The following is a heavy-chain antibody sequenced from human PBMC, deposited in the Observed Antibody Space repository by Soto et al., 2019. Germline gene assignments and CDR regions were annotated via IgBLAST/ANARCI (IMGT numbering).Heavy chain of an antibody. D-gene: IGHD4-4*01. Sequence: EVQLVESGGGLVRPGGSLRLSCAASGFTFNNAWMNWVRQAPGKGLEWVGRIRSKADGGTTDYAAPVKDRFSISKDDSKNTLHLQMNSLKTEDTAVYYCTTEPDYSNYFEYWGQGTLVTVSS. CDR2: IRSKADGGTT. J-gene: IGHJ4*02. CDR3: TTEPDYSNYFEY. CDR1: GFTFNNAW. V-gene: IGHV3-15*07.